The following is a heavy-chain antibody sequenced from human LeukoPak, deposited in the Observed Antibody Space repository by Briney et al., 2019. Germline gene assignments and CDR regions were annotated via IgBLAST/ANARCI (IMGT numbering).Heavy chain of an antibody. CDR3: AKDYGSGWYYYFDY. D-gene: IGHD6-19*01. J-gene: IGHJ4*02. CDR2: IWYDGSNK. V-gene: IGHV3-33*06. Sequence: GRSLRLSCAASGFTFSSYGMHWVRQAPGKGLEWVAVIWYDGSNKYYADSVKGRFTISRDNSKNTLYLQMNSPRAEDTAVYYCAKDYGSGWYYYFDYWGQGTLVTVSS. CDR1: GFTFSSYG.